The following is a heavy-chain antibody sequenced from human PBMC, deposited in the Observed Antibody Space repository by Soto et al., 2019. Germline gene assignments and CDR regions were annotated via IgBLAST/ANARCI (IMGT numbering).Heavy chain of an antibody. Sequence: FRVYYSSWKQKPPGKGLEWIGEINHSGSTNYNPSLKSRVTISVDTSKNQFSLKLSSVTAADTAVYYCATGGGRFNSGMAVRGQGTTVPVSS. D-gene: IGHD3-16*01. V-gene: IGHV4-34*01. CDR2: INHSGST. CDR3: ATGGGRFNSGMAV. J-gene: IGHJ6*02. CDR1: FRVYY.